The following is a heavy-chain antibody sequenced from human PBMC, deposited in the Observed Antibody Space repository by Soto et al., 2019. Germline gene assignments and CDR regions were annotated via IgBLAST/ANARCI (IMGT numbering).Heavy chain of an antibody. CDR2: IDPSDSYS. J-gene: IGHJ3*01. V-gene: IGHV5-10-1*01. CDR3: VQQDMATIGDAFDV. CDR1: GYSSTNYW. Sequence: GESLKISCKGSGYSSTNYWINWVRQMPGKGLEWMGKIDPSDSYSIYSPSFQGHVTISADKSITTAFLQWSRLKASDTAMYYCVQQDMATIGDAFDVWGQGTMVTVSS. D-gene: IGHD5-12*01.